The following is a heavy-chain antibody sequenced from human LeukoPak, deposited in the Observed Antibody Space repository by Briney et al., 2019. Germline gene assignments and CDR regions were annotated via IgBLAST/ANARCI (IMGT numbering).Heavy chain of an antibody. Sequence: SETLSLTCTVSGASISSYYWSWIRQPPGKGLVWIGNIYYSGSTNYNPSLKSRVTISVDTSKNQFSLKLRSVSAADTAVYYCARGPVRTPSAYYYYYYGMDVWGQGTTVTVSS. CDR2: IYYSGST. D-gene: IGHD1-14*01. V-gene: IGHV4-59*08. CDR1: GASISSYY. CDR3: ARGPVRTPSAYYYYYYGMDV. J-gene: IGHJ6*02.